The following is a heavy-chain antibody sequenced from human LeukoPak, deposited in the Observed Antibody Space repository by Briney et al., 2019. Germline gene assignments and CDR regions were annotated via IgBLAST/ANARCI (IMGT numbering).Heavy chain of an antibody. CDR1: GFTFSTFG. J-gene: IGHJ3*02. CDR2: IWYDGSNI. D-gene: IGHD4-23*01. V-gene: IGHV3-33*01. Sequence: GGSLRLSCAASGFTFSTFGMHWVRQAPGKGLEWVAIIWYDGSNIHYADSVKGRFTISRDNSKSTLYLQMNSLRAEDTAVYYCARDFGGDAFDIWGQGTMVTVSS. CDR3: ARDFGGDAFDI.